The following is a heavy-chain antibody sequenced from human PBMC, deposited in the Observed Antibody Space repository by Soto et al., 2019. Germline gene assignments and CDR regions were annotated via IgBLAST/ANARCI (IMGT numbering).Heavy chain of an antibody. CDR3: ARDLDGSSRIYYYYGMDV. CDR2: IYHSGST. CDR1: GGSISSSNW. J-gene: IGHJ6*02. D-gene: IGHD6-6*01. V-gene: IGHV4-4*02. Sequence: SETLSLTCAVSGGSISSSNWWSWVRQPPGKGLEWIGEIYHSGSTNYNPSLKSRVTISVDKSKNQFSLKLSSVTAADTAVYYCARDLDGSSRIYYYYGMDVWGQGTTVTVSS.